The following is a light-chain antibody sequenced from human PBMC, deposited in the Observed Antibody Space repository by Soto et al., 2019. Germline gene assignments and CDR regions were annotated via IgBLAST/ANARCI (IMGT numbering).Light chain of an antibody. CDR3: QQRSNWPWT. V-gene: IGKV3-11*01. J-gene: IGKJ1*01. CDR2: DAS. CDR1: QSVSSF. Sequence: EIVVTQSPATLALSPGERATLSCRASQSVSSFLAWYQQKPGQAPRLLIYDASNRATGIPARFSGSGSGTDFTLTISSLEPEDFAVYYCQQRSNWPWTFGQGTXVDIK.